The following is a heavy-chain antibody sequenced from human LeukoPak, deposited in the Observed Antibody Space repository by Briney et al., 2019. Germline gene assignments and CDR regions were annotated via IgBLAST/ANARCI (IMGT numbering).Heavy chain of an antibody. D-gene: IGHD1-26*01. V-gene: IGHV4-4*07. J-gene: IGHJ4*02. Sequence: PSETLSLTCTVSGGSISSYYWSWIRQPAGKGLEWIGRIYTSGSTNYNPSLKSRVTMSVDTSKNQFSLKLSSVTAADTAVYYCARTQTVGSKWEPIPYYFDYWGQGTLVTVSS. CDR3: ARTQTVGSKWEPIPYYFDY. CDR1: GGSISSYY. CDR2: IYTSGST.